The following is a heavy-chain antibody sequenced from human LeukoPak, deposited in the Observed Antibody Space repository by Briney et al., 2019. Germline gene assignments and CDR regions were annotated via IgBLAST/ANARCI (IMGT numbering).Heavy chain of an antibody. CDR1: GFTFSNYW. D-gene: IGHD2-2*01. CDR2: INSDGTTT. J-gene: IGHJ6*03. Sequence: GGSLRLSCAASGFTFSNYWMHWVRQAPGKGLVWVSLINSDGTTTTYADSVKGRFTISRDNAKNTLYLQMNSLRADDTAVYYCASKPMYYYYYYMDVWGKGTTVTVSS. V-gene: IGHV3-74*01. CDR3: ASKPMYYYYYYMDV.